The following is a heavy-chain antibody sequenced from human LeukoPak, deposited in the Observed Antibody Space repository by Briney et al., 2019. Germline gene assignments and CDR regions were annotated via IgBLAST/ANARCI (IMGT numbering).Heavy chain of an antibody. V-gene: IGHV4-30-4*01. Sequence: SQTLSLTCTVSGGSISSGDYYWSWIRQPPGTGLEWIGYIYYSGSTYYNPSLKSRVTISVDTSKNQSSLKLSSVPAADTAVYYCARVQTYYYDSSGYSIWFDPWGQGTLVTVSS. CDR1: GGSISSGDYY. CDR3: ARVQTYYYDSSGYSIWFDP. J-gene: IGHJ5*02. CDR2: IYYSGST. D-gene: IGHD3-22*01.